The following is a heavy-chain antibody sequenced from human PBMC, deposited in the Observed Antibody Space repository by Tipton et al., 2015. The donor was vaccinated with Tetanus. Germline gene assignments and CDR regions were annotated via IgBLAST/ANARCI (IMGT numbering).Heavy chain of an antibody. CDR1: TFTFTNYW. CDR3: AKRKADNFGEFDY. V-gene: IGHV3-7*01. D-gene: IGHD3-10*01. J-gene: IGHJ4*02. CDR2: IKQDGSEK. Sequence: SLRLSCEASTFTFTNYWMSWVRQAPGKGLEWVANIKQDGSEKYYVDSVKGRFTISRDNAKNSLYLQMNSLRVEDTAVYYCAKRKADNFGEFDYWGQGTLVTVSS.